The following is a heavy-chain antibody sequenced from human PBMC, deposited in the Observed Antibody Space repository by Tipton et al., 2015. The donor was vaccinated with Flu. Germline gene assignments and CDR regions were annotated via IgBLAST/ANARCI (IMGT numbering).Heavy chain of an antibody. Sequence: TLSLTCTVSSGSIRSTNYFCAWIRQPPGKRLELIGSIYPSGTTYYNPSLKSRGTISVDTSKSQFSLMLRSVTAADTAVYYCARLSYYDVDLKNFYFDYWGQGALVTVSS. CDR2: IYPSGTT. CDR1: SGSIRSTNYF. V-gene: IGHV4-39*01. J-gene: IGHJ4*02. D-gene: IGHD3-10*02. CDR3: ARLSYYDVDLKNFYFDY.